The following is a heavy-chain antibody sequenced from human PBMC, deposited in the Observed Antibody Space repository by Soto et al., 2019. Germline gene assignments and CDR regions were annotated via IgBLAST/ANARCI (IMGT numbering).Heavy chain of an antibody. CDR1: GFTFSSYA. CDR2: ISGSGGST. Sequence: PGGSLRLSCAASGFTFSSYAMSLVRQAPGKGLEWVSAISGSGGSTYYADSVKGRFTISRDNSKNTLYLQMNSLRAEDTAVYYCAKGGRKEGLAGMDVWGQGTTVTVSS. J-gene: IGHJ6*02. CDR3: AKGGRKEGLAGMDV. V-gene: IGHV3-23*01.